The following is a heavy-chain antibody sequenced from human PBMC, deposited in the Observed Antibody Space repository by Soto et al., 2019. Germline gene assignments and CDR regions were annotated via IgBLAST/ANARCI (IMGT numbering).Heavy chain of an antibody. CDR2: IYYSGST. V-gene: IGHV4-39*01. CDR3: LGGSDIVVVPAGGDAFDI. D-gene: IGHD2-2*01. J-gene: IGHJ3*02. CDR1: GGSISSSSYY. Sequence: SETLSLTCTVSGGSISSSSYYWGWIRQPPGKGLEWIGSIYYSGSTYYNPSLKSRVTISVDTSKNQFSLKLSSVTAADTAVYYCLGGSDIVVVPAGGDAFDIWGQGTMVTVSS.